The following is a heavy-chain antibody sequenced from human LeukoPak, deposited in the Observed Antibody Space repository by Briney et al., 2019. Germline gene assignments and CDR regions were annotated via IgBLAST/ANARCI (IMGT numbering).Heavy chain of an antibody. J-gene: IGHJ4*02. CDR1: GGTFSSYA. CDR2: IIPIFGTA. V-gene: IGHV1-69*13. Sequence: WASVKVSCKAPGGTFSSYAISWVRQAPGQGLEWMGGIIPIFGTANYAQKFQGRVTITADESTSTAYMELSSLRSEDTAVYYCARASPYYDYFDYWGQGTLVTVSS. D-gene: IGHD3-3*01. CDR3: ARASPYYDYFDY.